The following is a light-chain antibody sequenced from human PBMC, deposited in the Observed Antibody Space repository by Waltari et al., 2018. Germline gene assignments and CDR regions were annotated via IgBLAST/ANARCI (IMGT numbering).Light chain of an antibody. Sequence: DVVMSQSPLSLPVTLGQPASISCRSSQSLVHSDGNTYLNWFQQRPGQSPRRLIYKVSRRDAGAPDRFSGSGSGSDFTLNINRVEAEDVGVYYCMQATHRPLTFGQGTKVEIK. CDR1: QSLVHSDGNTY. CDR2: KVS. V-gene: IGKV2-30*02. J-gene: IGKJ1*01. CDR3: MQATHRPLT.